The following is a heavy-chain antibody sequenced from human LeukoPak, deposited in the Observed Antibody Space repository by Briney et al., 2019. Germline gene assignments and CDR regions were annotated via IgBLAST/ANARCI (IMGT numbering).Heavy chain of an antibody. CDR1: GFTVSSNY. CDR2: IYSGGSP. D-gene: IGHD5-24*01. V-gene: IGHV3-53*01. J-gene: IGHJ4*02. CDR3: AKDHLFSPGWLQLDYFDY. Sequence: GGSLRLSCAASGFTVSSNYMSWVRQAPGKGLEWVSVIYSGGSPHYADSVKGRFTISRDNSKNTLYLQMNSLRAEDTAVYYCAKDHLFSPGWLQLDYFDYWGQGTLVTVSS.